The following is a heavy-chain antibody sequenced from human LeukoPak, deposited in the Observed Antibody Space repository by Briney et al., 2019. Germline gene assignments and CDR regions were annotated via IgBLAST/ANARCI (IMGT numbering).Heavy chain of an antibody. V-gene: IGHV3-21*01. D-gene: IGHD6-19*01. Sequence: GGSLRPSCAASGFTFSSYSMSWVRQAPGKGLEWVSSISSRSGYIYYGDSVKGRFTTSRDNAKNSLYLQMNTLRAEDTAVYYCASFDSSGWHYFDYWGQGTLVTVSA. CDR1: GFTFSSYS. CDR2: ISSRSGYI. CDR3: ASFDSSGWHYFDY. J-gene: IGHJ4*02.